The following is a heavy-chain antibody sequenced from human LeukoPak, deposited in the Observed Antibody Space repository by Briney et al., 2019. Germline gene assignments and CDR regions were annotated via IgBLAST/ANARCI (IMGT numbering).Heavy chain of an antibody. CDR1: GYTFTGYY. D-gene: IGHD3-22*01. J-gene: IGHJ3*02. CDR3: ARVTGLYDSSGSEHAFDI. Sequence: ASVKVSCKASGYTFTGYYMHWVRQAPGQGLEWMGWINPNSGGTNYAQKFQGRVTMTRDTSISTAYMELSRLRSDDTAVYYCARVTGLYDSSGSEHAFDIWGQGTMVTVSS. V-gene: IGHV1-2*02. CDR2: INPNSGGT.